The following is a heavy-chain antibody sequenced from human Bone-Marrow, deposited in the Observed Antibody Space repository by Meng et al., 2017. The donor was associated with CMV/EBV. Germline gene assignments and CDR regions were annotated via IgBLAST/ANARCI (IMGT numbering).Heavy chain of an antibody. J-gene: IGHJ4*02. CDR3: ARKGVWGSYRK. CDR1: GFTFSNYW. D-gene: IGHD3-16*02. V-gene: IGHV3-7*01. CDR2: INQDGSDD. Sequence: GKSLKISCAASGFTFSNYWMSWVRQAPGKGLEWVANINQDGSDDYYVDSVKGRFTISRDNTKNSLYLQMTGLRAEDSAVYYCARKGVWGSYRKWGQGTLVTVSS.